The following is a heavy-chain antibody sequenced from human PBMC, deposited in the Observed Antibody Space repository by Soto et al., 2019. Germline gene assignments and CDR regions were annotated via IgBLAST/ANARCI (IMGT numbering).Heavy chain of an antibody. D-gene: IGHD7-27*01. CDR1: GGSVRTGSYH. V-gene: IGHV4-61*01. J-gene: IGHJ4*02. Sequence: PXGTLSLTCSVSGGSVRTGSYHWSWIRQPPGKGLEWIGFIPNNGSPDYNPSLKSRVVVSIDRSKKQFSLKVNSVTAADTAVYFCARIGWGGDSWGQGTLVTVSS. CDR2: IPNNGSP. CDR3: ARIGWGGDS.